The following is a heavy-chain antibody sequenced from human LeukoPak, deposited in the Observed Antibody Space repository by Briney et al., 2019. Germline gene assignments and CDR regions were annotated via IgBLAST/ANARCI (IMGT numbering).Heavy chain of an antibody. CDR1: GFTFSSYA. Sequence: PGGSLRLSCAASGFTFSSYAMHWVRQAPGKGLEWVAVISYDGSNKYYADSVKGRFTISRDNAKNSLYLQMNSLRAEDTALYYCAKERYYGSGSYPFDYWGQGTLVTVSS. D-gene: IGHD3-10*01. V-gene: IGHV3-30*01. CDR3: AKERYYGSGSYPFDY. CDR2: ISYDGSNK. J-gene: IGHJ4*02.